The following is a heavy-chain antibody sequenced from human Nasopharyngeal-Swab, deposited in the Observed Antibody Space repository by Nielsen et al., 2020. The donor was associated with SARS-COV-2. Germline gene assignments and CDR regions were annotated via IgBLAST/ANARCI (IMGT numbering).Heavy chain of an antibody. CDR3: ARGGPLGFDY. J-gene: IGHJ4*02. V-gene: IGHV4-34*01. Sequence: SETLSLTCAVYGGSFSGYYWSWIRQPPGKGLDWIGEINHSGSTNYNPSLKSRVTISVDTSKNQFSLKLSSVTAADTAVYYCARGGPLGFDYWGQGTLVTVSS. CDR2: INHSGST. CDR1: GGSFSGYY.